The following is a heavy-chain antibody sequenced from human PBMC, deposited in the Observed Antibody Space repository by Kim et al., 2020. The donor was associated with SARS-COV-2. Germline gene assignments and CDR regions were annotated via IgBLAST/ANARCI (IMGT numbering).Heavy chain of an antibody. Sequence: GGSLRLSCATSGFTFSSYEMNWVRQAPGKGLEWVSYIIGSGTTIYYAESLRGRFTISRDNDKNSLYLQMKSLRAEDTAVYYCARGPNYSPFDYWGQGTLVTVSS. J-gene: IGHJ4*02. CDR1: GFTFSSYE. V-gene: IGHV3-48*03. D-gene: IGHD4-4*01. CDR3: ARGPNYSPFDY. CDR2: IIGSGTTI.